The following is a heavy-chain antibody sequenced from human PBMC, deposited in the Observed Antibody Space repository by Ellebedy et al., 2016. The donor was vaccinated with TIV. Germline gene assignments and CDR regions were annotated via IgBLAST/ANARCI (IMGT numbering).Heavy chain of an antibody. D-gene: IGHD3-16*01. CDR1: GFTFSSYA. Sequence: GESLKISCAASGFTFSSYAMSWVRQVPGKGLEWVSTISGSGGATYYADSVKGRFTISRDNSKNTLHLQMNSLRAEDTAVFHCAKHLGGVRAFDLWGQGTMVTVSS. CDR3: AKHLGGVRAFDL. CDR2: ISGSGGAT. V-gene: IGHV3-23*01. J-gene: IGHJ3*01.